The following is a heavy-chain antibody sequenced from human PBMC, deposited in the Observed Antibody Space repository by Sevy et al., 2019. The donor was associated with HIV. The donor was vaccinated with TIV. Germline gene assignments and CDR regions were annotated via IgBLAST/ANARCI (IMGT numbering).Heavy chain of an antibody. CDR1: GFTFRNNG. Sequence: GESLKISCAASGFTFRNNGMHWVRQAPGKGLEWVAVVWYDGINRDYADSVKGRLTISRDNSKNTLYLQMNSLRAEDTAVYYCARGRSAPGYFDFWGQGTLVTVSS. CDR3: ARGRSAPGYFDF. V-gene: IGHV3-33*01. CDR2: VWYDGINR. J-gene: IGHJ4*02.